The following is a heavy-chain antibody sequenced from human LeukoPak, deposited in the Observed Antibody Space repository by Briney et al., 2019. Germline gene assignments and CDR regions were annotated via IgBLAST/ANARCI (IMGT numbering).Heavy chain of an antibody. J-gene: IGHJ4*02. CDR1: GFTFGSYS. D-gene: IGHD4-17*01. Sequence: GGSLRLSCAASGFTFGSYSMNWVRQAPGKGLEWVSSISSSSSYIYYADSVKGRFTISRDNAKNSLYLQMNSLRAEDTAVYYCARGKYGDYAITQFDYWGQGTLVTVSS. CDR2: ISSSSSYI. V-gene: IGHV3-21*01. CDR3: ARGKYGDYAITQFDY.